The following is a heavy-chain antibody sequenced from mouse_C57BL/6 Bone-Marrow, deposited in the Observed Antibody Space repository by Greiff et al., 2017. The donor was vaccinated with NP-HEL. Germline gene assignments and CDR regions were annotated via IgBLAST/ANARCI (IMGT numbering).Heavy chain of an antibody. CDR1: GYTFTSYW. V-gene: IGHV1-50*01. J-gene: IGHJ4*01. CDR2: IDPSDSYT. CDR3: AREDYDAMDY. Sequence: QVQLQQPGAELVKPGASVKLSCKASGYTFTSYWMQWVKQRPGQGLEWIGEIDPSDSYTNYNQKFKGKATLTVDTSSSTAYMQLSSLTSEDSAVYYCAREDYDAMDYWGQGTSVTVSS.